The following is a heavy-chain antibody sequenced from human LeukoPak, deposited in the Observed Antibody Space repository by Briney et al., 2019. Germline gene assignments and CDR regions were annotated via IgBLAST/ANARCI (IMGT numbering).Heavy chain of an antibody. J-gene: IGHJ6*02. D-gene: IGHD5-12*01. V-gene: IGHV1-2*02. Sequence: VASVKVSCKASGYTFTGYYMHWVRQAPGQGLEWMGWINPNSGGTNYAQKLQGRVTMTTDTSTSTAYMELWSLRSDDTAVYYCARRGWLRLGNYYYYGMDVWGQGTTVTVSS. CDR3: ARRGWLRLGNYYYYGMDV. CDR2: INPNSGGT. CDR1: GYTFTGYY.